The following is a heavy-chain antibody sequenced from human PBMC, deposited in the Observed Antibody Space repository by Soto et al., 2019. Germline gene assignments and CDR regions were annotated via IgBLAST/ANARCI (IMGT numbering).Heavy chain of an antibody. CDR3: ARDEPILVRGRPVDYYYMDV. CDR1: GDSVSSNSAA. CDR2: TYYRSKWYN. D-gene: IGHD2-15*01. V-gene: IGHV6-1*01. Sequence: PSQTLSLTCAISGDSVSSNSAAWNWIRQSPSRGLEWLGRTYYRSKWYNDYAVSVKSRITINPDTSKNQFSLQLNSVTPEDTAVYYCARDEPILVRGRPVDYYYMDVWGKGTTVTVSS. J-gene: IGHJ6*03.